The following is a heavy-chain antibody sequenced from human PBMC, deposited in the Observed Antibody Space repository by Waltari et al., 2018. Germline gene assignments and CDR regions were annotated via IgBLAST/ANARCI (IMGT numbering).Heavy chain of an antibody. CDR1: GLPFSHFW. Sequence: EVQLVESGGGLIQPGGSLRLSCVASGLPFSHFWMHWGRQAPGKGLVWVSRIRSDGSGTTYVDSVRGRFTTSRDNTRNTLYLDMNDLRADDTAVYYCANHRPGGLGMGVWGQGTTVTVSS. V-gene: IGHV3-74*01. CDR3: ANHRPGGLGMGV. D-gene: IGHD2-15*01. J-gene: IGHJ6*02. CDR2: IRSDGSGT.